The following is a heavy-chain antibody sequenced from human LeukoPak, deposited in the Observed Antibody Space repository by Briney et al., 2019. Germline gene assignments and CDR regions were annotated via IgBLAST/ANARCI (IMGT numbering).Heavy chain of an antibody. V-gene: IGHV3-33*01. CDR3: ARVAYSGYYYFDY. CDR1: GFTFSTYG. D-gene: IGHD5-12*01. Sequence: GGSLRLSCAASGFTFSTYGMHWVRQAPGKGLEWVAVIWYDGSNKYYADSVKGRFTVSRDNSKNTLYLQMNSLRAEDTAVYYCARVAYSGYYYFDYWGQGTLATVSS. CDR2: IWYDGSNK. J-gene: IGHJ4*02.